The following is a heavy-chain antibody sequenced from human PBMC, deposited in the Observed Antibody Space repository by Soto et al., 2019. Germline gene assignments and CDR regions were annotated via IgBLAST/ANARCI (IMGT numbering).Heavy chain of an antibody. Sequence: EVNLLESGGDVVQPGGSLRLSCAASGFTFSSYAMNWVRQAPGKGLEWVSSVSANGRNTYYADSVKGRFTGSRDKSKNALVLQVDRLRVEEPAIYYFAEDFYRPGGLALGAPFDSWGPGTLVTVSS. J-gene: IGHJ4*02. D-gene: IGHD3-16*01. CDR3: AEDFYRPGGLALGAPFDS. CDR2: VSANGRNT. V-gene: IGHV3-23*01. CDR1: GFTFSSYA.